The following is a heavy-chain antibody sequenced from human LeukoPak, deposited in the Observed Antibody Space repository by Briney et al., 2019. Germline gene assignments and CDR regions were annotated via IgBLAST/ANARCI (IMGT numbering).Heavy chain of an antibody. CDR2: INPSGGST. J-gene: IGHJ6*03. D-gene: IGHD2-2*01. CDR3: ARDPGTSTYYYYMDV. Sequence: ASVKVSCKASGYTFTSYYMHWVRQAPGQGLEWMGIINPSGGSTSYAQKFQGRVTMTRDMSTSTVYMELSSLRSEDTAVYYCARDPGTSTYYYYMDVWGKGTTVTVSS. V-gene: IGHV1-46*01. CDR1: GYTFTSYY.